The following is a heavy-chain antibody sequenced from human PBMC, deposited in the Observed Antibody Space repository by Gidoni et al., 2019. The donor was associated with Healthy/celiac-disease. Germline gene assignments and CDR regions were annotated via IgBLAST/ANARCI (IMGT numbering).Heavy chain of an antibody. CDR1: GGSLSSSSYY. J-gene: IGHJ3*02. CDR2: IYYSGST. Sequence: QLQLQESGPGLVTPSETLSLTCTVSGGSLSSSSYYWGWLRQPPGKGLEWIGSIYYSGSTYYNPSLKSRVTIAVDTSKNQFSLKLSSGTAADTAVYYCARDLDSSGYRDAFDIWGQGTMVTVSS. CDR3: ARDLDSSGYRDAFDI. D-gene: IGHD3-22*01. V-gene: IGHV4-39*07.